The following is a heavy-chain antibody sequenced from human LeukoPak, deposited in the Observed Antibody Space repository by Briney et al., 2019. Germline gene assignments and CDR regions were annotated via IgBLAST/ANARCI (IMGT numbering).Heavy chain of an antibody. J-gene: IGHJ4*02. D-gene: IGHD6-13*01. CDR2: INPNSGGT. CDR1: GYTFTGSY. Sequence: ASVKVSCKASGYTFTGSYMHRVRQAPGQGLEWMGWINPNSGGTNYAQKFQGRVTMTRDTSISTAYMDLSRLRSDDTAVYYCAREAVAAGENYFDYWGQGTLVTVSS. CDR3: AREAVAAGENYFDY. V-gene: IGHV1-2*02.